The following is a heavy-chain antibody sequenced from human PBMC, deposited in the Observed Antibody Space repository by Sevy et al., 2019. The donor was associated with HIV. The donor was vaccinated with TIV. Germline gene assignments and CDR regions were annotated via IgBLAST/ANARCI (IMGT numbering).Heavy chain of an antibody. CDR1: GFTFSNYW. Sequence: GGSLRLSCAASGFTFSNYWMSWVSQAPGKGLEWVANIKQDGSEKHYVDSVKGRFTISRDNAKTSLYLQLNSLRAEDTAAYFCARDKPHSSAWFYYFDSWGQGTLVTVSS. CDR2: IKQDGSEK. CDR3: ARDKPHSSAWFYYFDS. J-gene: IGHJ4*02. D-gene: IGHD6-19*01. V-gene: IGHV3-7*01.